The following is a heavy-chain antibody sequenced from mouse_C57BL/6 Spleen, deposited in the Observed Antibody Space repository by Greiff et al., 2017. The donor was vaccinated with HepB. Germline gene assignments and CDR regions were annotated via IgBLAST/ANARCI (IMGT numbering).Heavy chain of an antibody. J-gene: IGHJ1*03. V-gene: IGHV5-4*03. CDR3: ARAGSSYDWYFDV. CDR2: ISDGGSYT. D-gene: IGHD1-1*01. CDR1: GFTFSSYA. Sequence: EVKLVESGGGLVKPGGSLKLSCAASGFTFSSYAMSWVRQTPEKRLEWVATISDGGSYTYYPDNVKGRFTISRDNAKNNLYLQMSHLKSEDTAMYYCARAGSSYDWYFDVWGTRTTVTVSS.